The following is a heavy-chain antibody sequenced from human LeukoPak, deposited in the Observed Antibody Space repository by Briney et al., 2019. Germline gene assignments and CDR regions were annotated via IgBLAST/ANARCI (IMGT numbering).Heavy chain of an antibody. CDR2: INHSGST. CDR1: GGSFSGYY. V-gene: IGHV4-34*01. Sequence: PSETLSLTCAVYGGSFSGYYWSWIRQPPGKGLEWIGEINHSGSTNYNPSLKSRVTISVDTSKNQFSLKLSSVTAADTAVYYCATLQTGTTIHYYYYYMDVWGKGTTVTVSS. D-gene: IGHD1-1*01. CDR3: ATLQTGTTIHYYYYYMDV. J-gene: IGHJ6*03.